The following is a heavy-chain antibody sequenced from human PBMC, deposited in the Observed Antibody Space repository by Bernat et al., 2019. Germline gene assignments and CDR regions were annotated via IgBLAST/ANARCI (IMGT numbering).Heavy chain of an antibody. CDR2: INHSGST. J-gene: IGHJ3*02. V-gene: IGHV4-34*01. Sequence: QVQLQQWGAGLLKPSESLSLTCAVYGGSFSGYYWTWIRQPPGKGLEWIGEINHSGSTNYNPSLKSRVTISVDTSKTQFSLKFISVTAADTAVYYCARINYYDNIWWTYRFDIWGQGTMVTVSS. CDR3: ARINYYDNIWWTYRFDI. D-gene: IGHD3-16*02. CDR1: GGSFSGYY.